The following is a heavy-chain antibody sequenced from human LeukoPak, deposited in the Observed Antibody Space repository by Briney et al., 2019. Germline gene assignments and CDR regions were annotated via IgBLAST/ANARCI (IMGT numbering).Heavy chain of an antibody. Sequence: SETLSLICTVSGGSISSYYWRWIRQPPGKGPEWVGYIYYSGSTNYNPSLKSRVTISVDTSKNQFSLKLSSVTAADTAVYYCARVVEYYYDSSGYYFSGPFDIWGQGTMVTVSS. CDR2: IYYSGST. V-gene: IGHV4-59*01. J-gene: IGHJ3*02. D-gene: IGHD3-22*01. CDR3: ARVVEYYYDSSGYYFSGPFDI. CDR1: GGSISSYY.